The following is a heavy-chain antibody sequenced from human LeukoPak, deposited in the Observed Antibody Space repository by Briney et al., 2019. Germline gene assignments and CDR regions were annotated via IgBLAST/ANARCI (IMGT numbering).Heavy chain of an antibody. CDR3: ARESYFDLGRWFDP. CDR2: ISSSSSYI. D-gene: IGHD3-9*01. J-gene: IGHJ5*02. Sequence: PGGSLRLSCAASGFTFSSYSMNWVRQAPGKGLEWVSSISSSSSYIYYADSVKGRFTISRDNGKNSLDLQMNSLRAEDTAVSYCARESYFDLGRWFDPWGQGTLVTVSS. CDR1: GFTFSSYS. V-gene: IGHV3-21*01.